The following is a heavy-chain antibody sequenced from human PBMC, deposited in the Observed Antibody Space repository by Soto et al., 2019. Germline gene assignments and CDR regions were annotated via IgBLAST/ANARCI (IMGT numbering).Heavy chain of an antibody. J-gene: IGHJ4*02. V-gene: IGHV4-59*08. CDR1: GGSISSYY. D-gene: IGHD3-16*02. Sequence: SETLSLTCTVSGGSISSYYWSWIRQPPGKGLEWIGYIYYSGSTNYNPSLKSRVTISVDTSKNQFSLKLSSVTAADTAVYYCAWYYICGSYRYRFDFWGQGTLVTVSS. CDR3: AWYYICGSYRYRFDF. CDR2: IYYSGST.